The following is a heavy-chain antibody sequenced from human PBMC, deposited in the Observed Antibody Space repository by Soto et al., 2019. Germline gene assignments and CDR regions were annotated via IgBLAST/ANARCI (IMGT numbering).Heavy chain of an antibody. Sequence: QVQLVESGGGVVQPGGSLRLSCAASGFIFNRYSLHWVRQAPGKGLEWVAVISHDGTKEFYADSVKGRFTISRDDSKSALELQMNSLKPEDTASYHCARDASKDGYNWGHGTLVTVSS. CDR1: GFIFNRYS. CDR2: ISHDGTKE. J-gene: IGHJ4*01. CDR3: ARDASKDGYN. D-gene: IGHD2-21*01. V-gene: IGHV3-30-3*01.